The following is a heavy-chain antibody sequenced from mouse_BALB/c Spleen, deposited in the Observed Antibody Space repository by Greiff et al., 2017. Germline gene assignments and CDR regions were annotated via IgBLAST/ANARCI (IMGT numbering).Heavy chain of an antibody. CDR3: ARHSSTGRSPFDY. Sequence: EVKLVESGGGLVQPGGSLKLSCAASGFTFSDYYMYWVRQTPEKRLEWVAYISNGGGNTYYPDTVKGRFTISRDNAKNTLYLQMSRLKSEDTAMYYCARHSSTGRSPFDYWGQGTTLTVSS. V-gene: IGHV5-12*01. CDR1: GFTFSDYY. J-gene: IGHJ2*01. CDR2: ISNGGGNT. D-gene: IGHD4-1*02.